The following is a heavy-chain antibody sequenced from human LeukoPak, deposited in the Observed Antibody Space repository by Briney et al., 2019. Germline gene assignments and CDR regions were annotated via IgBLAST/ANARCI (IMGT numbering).Heavy chain of an antibody. D-gene: IGHD1-1*01. J-gene: IGHJ4*02. V-gene: IGHV3-21*03. CDR3: ARDSAGHDGFDY. CDR1: GFTFSSYS. CDR2: IIRSSSYI. Sequence: GGSLRLSFAASGFTFSSYSMDWVRQAPGKGLGWVSSIIRSSSYIYYADSVKGRFTISRDNAKNSLYLQMNSLRAEDTAVYYCARDSAGHDGFDYWGQGTLVTVSS.